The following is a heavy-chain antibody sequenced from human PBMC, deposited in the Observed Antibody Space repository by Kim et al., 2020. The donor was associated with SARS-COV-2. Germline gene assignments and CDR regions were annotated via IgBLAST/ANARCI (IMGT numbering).Heavy chain of an antibody. Sequence: GGSLRLSCAASGFTFSSYSMNWVRQAPGKGLEWVSSISSSSSYIYYADSVKGRFTISRDNAKNSLYLQMNSLRAEDTAVYYCARDPGYYDSSGYYLSWYFDLWGRGTLVTASS. CDR3: ARDPGYYDSSGYYLSWYFDL. D-gene: IGHD3-22*01. V-gene: IGHV3-21*01. J-gene: IGHJ2*01. CDR1: GFTFSSYS. CDR2: ISSSSSYI.